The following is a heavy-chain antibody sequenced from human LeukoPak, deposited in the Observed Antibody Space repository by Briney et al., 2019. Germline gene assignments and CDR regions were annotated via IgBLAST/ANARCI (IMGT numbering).Heavy chain of an antibody. J-gene: IGHJ4*02. CDR2: IHTSGNT. Sequence: PSQTLSLTWIVSGDSISSGSYYWTWLRQPAGKGLEWIGRIHTSGNTNYSPSLKSRVTISRDTSKNQFSLRLTSVTAADTAVYYCVRDWNGDYFDYWGQGTLVTVSS. CDR3: VRDWNGDYFDY. V-gene: IGHV4-61*02. CDR1: GDSISSGSYY. D-gene: IGHD1-1*01.